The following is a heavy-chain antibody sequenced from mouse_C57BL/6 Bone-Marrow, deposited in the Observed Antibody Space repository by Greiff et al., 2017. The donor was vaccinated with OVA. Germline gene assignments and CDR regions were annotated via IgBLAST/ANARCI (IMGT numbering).Heavy chain of an antibody. CDR2: IDPENGDT. V-gene: IGHV14-4*01. Sequence: VKLMESGAELVRPGASVKLSCTASGFNIKDDYMHWVKQRPEQGLEWIGWIDPENGDTEYASKFQGKATITADTSSNTAYLQLSSLTSEDTAVYYCTTTFFDYWGQGTTLTVSS. CDR3: TTTFFDY. J-gene: IGHJ2*01. CDR1: GFNIKDDY.